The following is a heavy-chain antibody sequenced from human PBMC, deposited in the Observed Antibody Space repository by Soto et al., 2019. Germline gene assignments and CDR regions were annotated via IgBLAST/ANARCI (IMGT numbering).Heavy chain of an antibody. CDR3: AKTDGYEVEY. J-gene: IGHJ4*02. V-gene: IGHV5-51*01. CDR1: GYSFVSCW. Sequence: GESLKISCKGSGYSFVSCWIAWVRQMPGKGLEWMGSIYPGDSDTTYSPSIQGQVTISADKSSTTVYLQWNTLKASDTAMYYCAKTDGYEVEYWGQGTPVTVSS. CDR2: IYPGDSDT. D-gene: IGHD5-18*01.